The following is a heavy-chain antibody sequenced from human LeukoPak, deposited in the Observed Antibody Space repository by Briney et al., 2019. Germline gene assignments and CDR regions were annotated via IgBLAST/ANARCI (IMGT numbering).Heavy chain of an antibody. V-gene: IGHV4-59*08. D-gene: IGHD6-13*01. CDR3: ARSRSKGSSWYPHFDY. CDR2: IYYSGST. J-gene: IGHJ4*02. Sequence: PSETLSLTCTVSGGSISSYYWSWLRQPPGKGLEWIGYIYYSGSTNYNPSLKSRVTISVDTSKNQFSLKLSSVTAADTAVYYCARSRSKGSSWYPHFDYWGQGTLVTVSS. CDR1: GGSISSYY.